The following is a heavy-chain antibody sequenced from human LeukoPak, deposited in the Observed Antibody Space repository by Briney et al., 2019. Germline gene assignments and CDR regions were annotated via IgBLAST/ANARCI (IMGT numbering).Heavy chain of an antibody. CDR3: AKVRRRFGELFDFDY. J-gene: IGHJ4*02. CDR1: GFTFSSYA. D-gene: IGHD3-10*01. CDR2: INGSGGST. V-gene: IGHV3-23*01. Sequence: PGGSLRLSCAASGFTFSSYAMSWVRQAPGKGLEWVSAINGSGGSTYYADSVKGRFTISRDNSKNTLYLQMNSLRAEDTAVYYCAKVRRRFGELFDFDYWGQGTLVTVSS.